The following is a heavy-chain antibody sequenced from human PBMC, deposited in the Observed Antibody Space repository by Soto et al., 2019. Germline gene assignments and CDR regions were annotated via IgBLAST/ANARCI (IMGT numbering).Heavy chain of an antibody. D-gene: IGHD3-9*01. Sequence: SVKVSCKASGYTFTSYGISWVRQAPGQGLEWMGGIIPIFGTANYAQKFQGRVTITADESTSTAYMELSSLRSEDTAVYYCAREVEYYDILTGHNWFDPWGQGTLVTVSS. V-gene: IGHV1-69*13. CDR1: GYTFTSYG. CDR2: IIPIFGTA. CDR3: AREVEYYDILTGHNWFDP. J-gene: IGHJ5*02.